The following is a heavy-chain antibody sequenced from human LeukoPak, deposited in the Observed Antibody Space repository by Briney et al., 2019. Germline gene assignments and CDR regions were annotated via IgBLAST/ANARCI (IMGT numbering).Heavy chain of an antibody. CDR3: ARWLPELDAFDI. J-gene: IGHJ3*02. CDR1: GGSISSYY. CDR2: IYYSGST. Sequence: SETLSLTCTVSGGSISSYYWSWIRQPPGKGLEWIGYIYYSGSTNYNPSLKSRVTISVDTSKNQFSLKLSSVTAADTAVYYCARWLPELDAFDIWGQGTMVTVSS. V-gene: IGHV4-59*12. D-gene: IGHD5-18*01.